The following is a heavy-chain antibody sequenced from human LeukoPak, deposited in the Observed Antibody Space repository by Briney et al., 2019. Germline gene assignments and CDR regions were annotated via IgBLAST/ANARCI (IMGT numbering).Heavy chain of an antibody. Sequence: SETLSLTCTVSGGSISSSSYYWGWIRQPPGKGLEWIGSIYYSGSTYYNPSLKSRVTISVDTSKNQFSLKLSSVTAADTAVYYCGRVITMVRGVTFYLDYWGQGTLVTVSS. CDR1: GGSISSSSYY. CDR2: IYYSGST. CDR3: GRVITMVRGVTFYLDY. J-gene: IGHJ4*02. D-gene: IGHD3-10*01. V-gene: IGHV4-39*01.